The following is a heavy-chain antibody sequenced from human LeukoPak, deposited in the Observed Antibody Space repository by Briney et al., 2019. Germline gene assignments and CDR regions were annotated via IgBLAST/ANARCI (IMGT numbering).Heavy chain of an antibody. CDR2: ISDDGSSTTST. V-gene: IGHV3-74*01. CDR1: GFTFSGYW. J-gene: IGHJ3*02. CDR3: TRDRGHGFDFDI. Sequence: GGSLRLSCVASGFTFSGYWMHWVRQVAGKGLVWVSRISDDGSSTTSTIYADSVKGRFTISRDNAKNTLYLQMNSLRAEDTAVYYCTRDRGHGFDFDIWGQGTTVTVSS. D-gene: IGHD3-10*01.